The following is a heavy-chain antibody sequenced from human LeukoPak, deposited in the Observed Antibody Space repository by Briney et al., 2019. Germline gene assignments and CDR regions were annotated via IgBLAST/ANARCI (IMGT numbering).Heavy chain of an antibody. CDR1: GFTVSSNY. J-gene: IGHJ6*03. V-gene: IGHV3-53*01. Sequence: PGGSLRLSCAASGFTVSSNYMSWVRQAPGKGLEWVSVIYSGGSTYYAASVKGRFTISRDNSKNTLYLQMNSLRAEDTAVYYCARVIEVATDYVRDYYYYYYMDVWGKGTTVTVSS. CDR3: ARVIEVATDYVRDYYYYYYMDV. D-gene: IGHD5-24*01. CDR2: IYSGGST.